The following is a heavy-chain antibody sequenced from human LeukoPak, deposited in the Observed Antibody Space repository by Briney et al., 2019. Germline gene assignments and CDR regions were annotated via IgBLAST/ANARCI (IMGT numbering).Heavy chain of an antibody. Sequence: GGSLRLSCAASGFTFSSYAMSWVRQAPGKGLEWLSGISGSGVSTYYADSVKGRFTISRDNSKNTLYLQMNSLTVEDTAVYYCAKAWFGSSSGGALNWGQGTLVTVSS. V-gene: IGHV3-23*01. CDR1: GFTFSSYA. D-gene: IGHD6-6*01. CDR2: ISGSGVST. J-gene: IGHJ4*02. CDR3: AKAWFGSSSGGALN.